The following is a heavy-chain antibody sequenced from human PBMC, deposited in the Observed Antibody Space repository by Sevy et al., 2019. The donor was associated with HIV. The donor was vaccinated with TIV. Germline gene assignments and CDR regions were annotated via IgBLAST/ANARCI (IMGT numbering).Heavy chain of an antibody. CDR3: ARDHVKDGDLGDYYYYAMDV. CDR1: GFTFSDYY. Sequence: GGSLRLSCAASGFTFSDYYMSWIRQAPGKGLEWLSYISGSDSTIYYADSVKGRFTISRDNSKNSMYLQMNSLRAEETAIYYCARDHVKDGDLGDYYYYAMDVWGQRTTVTVSS. CDR2: ISGSDSTI. J-gene: IGHJ6*02. D-gene: IGHD4-17*01. V-gene: IGHV3-11*01.